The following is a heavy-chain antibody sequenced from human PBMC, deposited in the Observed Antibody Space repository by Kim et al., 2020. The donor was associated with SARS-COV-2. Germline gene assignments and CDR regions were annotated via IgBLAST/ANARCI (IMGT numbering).Heavy chain of an antibody. CDR3: ARGGYSSGWYTY. CDR1: GFTFSSYS. Sequence: GGSLRLSCAASGFTFSSYSMNWVRQAPGKGLEWVSSISSSSSYIYYADSVKGRFTISRDNAKNSLYLQMNSMRAEDTAVYYCARGGYSSGWYTYWGQGTLVTVSS. D-gene: IGHD6-19*01. J-gene: IGHJ4*02. CDR2: ISSSSSYI. V-gene: IGHV3-21*01.